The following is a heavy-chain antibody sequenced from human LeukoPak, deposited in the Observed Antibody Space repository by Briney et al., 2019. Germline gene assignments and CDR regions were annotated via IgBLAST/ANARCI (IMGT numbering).Heavy chain of an antibody. CDR2: IYYSGST. D-gene: IGHD2-15*01. V-gene: IGHV4-59*01. CDR3: AREGVAATDRSSYYHMHV. Sequence: PSETLSLTCTLSVGSITRYYWSWIRHLPGKVLEWTGYIYYSGSTNYNPSLKSRVTISVDTSKNQFSRKLSAGTATDTALYYEAREGVAATDRSSYYHMHVWGKGTTVTVSS. J-gene: IGHJ6*03. CDR1: VGSITRYY.